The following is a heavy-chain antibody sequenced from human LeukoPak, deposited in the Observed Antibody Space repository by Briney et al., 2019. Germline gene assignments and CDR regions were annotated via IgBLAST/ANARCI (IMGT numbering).Heavy chain of an antibody. J-gene: IGHJ6*02. V-gene: IGHV4-34*01. CDR1: GGSFSGYY. CDR3: ARVNYYYGMGV. CDR2: INHSGST. Sequence: SETLSLTCAVYGGSFSGYYWSWIRQPPGKGLEWIGEINHSGSTNYNPSLKSRVTISVDMSKNLFSLKLSSVTAADTAVYYCARVNYYYGMGVWGQGTTVTVSS.